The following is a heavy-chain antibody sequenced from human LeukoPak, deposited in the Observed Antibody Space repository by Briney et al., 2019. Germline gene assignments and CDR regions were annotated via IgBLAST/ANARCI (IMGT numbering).Heavy chain of an antibody. V-gene: IGHV1-69*13. J-gene: IGHJ4*02. CDR3: ARCPWLRDGQGAYYFDY. CDR1: GGTFSSYA. D-gene: IGHD5-12*01. CDR2: IIPMFDTA. Sequence: ASVKVSCKASGGTFSSYAITWVRQAPGQGLEWMGGIIPMFDTADYAQKFQDRVTITADESTSTAYMELSSLRSEDTAVYYCARCPWLRDGQGAYYFDYWGQGTLVTVSS.